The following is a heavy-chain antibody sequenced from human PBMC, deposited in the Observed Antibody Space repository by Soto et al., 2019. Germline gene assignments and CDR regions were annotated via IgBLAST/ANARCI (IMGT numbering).Heavy chain of an antibody. D-gene: IGHD6-13*01. Sequence: ASVKVSCKASGYTFTSYAMHWVRQAPGQRLEWMGWMNAGNGYTKYSQKFQGRVTITWDTSASTAYMELSSLRPEDTAVYYCARDAYSSSWPIPLDYWGQGTLVTVSS. CDR2: MNAGNGYT. CDR1: GYTFTSYA. V-gene: IGHV1-3*01. J-gene: IGHJ4*02. CDR3: ARDAYSSSWPIPLDY.